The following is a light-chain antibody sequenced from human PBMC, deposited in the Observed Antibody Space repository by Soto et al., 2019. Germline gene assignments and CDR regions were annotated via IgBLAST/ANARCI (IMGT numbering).Light chain of an antibody. V-gene: IGKV1-9*01. Sequence: DIQLTQAPSFLSASVGDRVPITCRASQGISSYLAWYQQKPGKAPKLLIYAASTLQSGVPSRFSGSGSGTDFTLTISCLQSEDFATYYCQQYYSYPPTFGQGTKVDI. J-gene: IGKJ1*01. CDR3: QQYYSYPPT. CDR1: QGISSY. CDR2: AAS.